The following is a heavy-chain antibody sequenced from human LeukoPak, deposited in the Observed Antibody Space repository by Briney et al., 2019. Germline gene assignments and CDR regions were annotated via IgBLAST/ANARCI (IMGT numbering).Heavy chain of an antibody. CDR2: ISGSGGST. CDR1: GFTFSSYA. D-gene: IGHD1-26*01. V-gene: IGHV3-23*01. J-gene: IGHJ3*02. Sequence: GGSLRLSCTASGFTFSSYAMSWVRQAPGKGLEWVSTISGSGGSTYYTDSVKGRFTISRDNSKNTLYLQMNSLRAGDTAVYYCARDSGGSYYDAFDIWGQGTMVTVSS. CDR3: ARDSGGSYYDAFDI.